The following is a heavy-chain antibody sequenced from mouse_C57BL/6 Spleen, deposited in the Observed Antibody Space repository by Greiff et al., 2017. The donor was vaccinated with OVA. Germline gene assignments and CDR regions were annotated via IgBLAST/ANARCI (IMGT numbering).Heavy chain of an antibody. Sequence: PLPPSVPALVHPVASVTLSCKASVYTFPDYFLYCLKQSHCTILAWIGDINPNNGGTSYNQKFKGKATLTVDKSSSTAYMELRSLTSEDAAVYYCVCSLYGNYEWYFDVWGTGTTVTVSS. V-gene: IGHV1-26*01. CDR2: INPNNGGT. D-gene: IGHD2-1*01. J-gene: IGHJ1*03. CDR1: VYTFPDYF. CDR3: VCSLYGNYEWYFDV.